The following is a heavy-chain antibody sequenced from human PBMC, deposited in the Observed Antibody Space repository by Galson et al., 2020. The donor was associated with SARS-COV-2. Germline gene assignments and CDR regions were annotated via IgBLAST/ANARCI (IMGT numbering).Heavy chain of an antibody. CDR2: ISSGSSYI. Sequence: GGSLRLSCAASGFTFSSYSMNWVRQAPGKGLEWVSSISSGSSYIHYADSVKGRFTISRDNAKNSLYLQMNTLRVEDTAVYYCARVGGMATTAARYYFYGLVVWGQGTTVTVSS. CDR1: GFTFSSYS. D-gene: IGHD2-2*01. CDR3: ARVGGMATTAARYYFYGLVV. J-gene: IGHJ6*02. V-gene: IGHV3-21*01.